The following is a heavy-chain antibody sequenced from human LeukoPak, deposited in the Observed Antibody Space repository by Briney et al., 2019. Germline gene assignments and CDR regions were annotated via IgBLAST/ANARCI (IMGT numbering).Heavy chain of an antibody. Sequence: GGSLRLSCAASGFTFSSYSMNWVRQAPGKGLEWVSSISSSSSYIYYADSVKGRFTISRDNAKNSLYLQMNSLRAEDTAVYYCARSGDGXYRGXXFDPWGQGTLVTVSS. D-gene: IGHD4-11*01. V-gene: IGHV3-21*01. CDR1: GFTFSSYS. CDR2: ISSSSSYI. CDR3: ARSGDGXYRGXXFDP. J-gene: IGHJ5*02.